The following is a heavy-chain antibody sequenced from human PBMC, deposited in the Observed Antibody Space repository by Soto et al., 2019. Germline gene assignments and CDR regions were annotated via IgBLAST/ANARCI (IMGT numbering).Heavy chain of an antibody. CDR1: GFTFTSYG. CDR3: VSDRRYGHASVPYS. J-gene: IGHJ4*02. Sequence: QAHLVESGGGVVQPGRSLRLSCAASGFTFTSYGMHWVRQAPGTRLEWVAVISYDGGLQHYADSVKGRFTISRDNSKNMVLLQRNSLRAEDTAVYYCVSDRRYGHASVPYSWGQGTLVSVSS. V-gene: IGHV3-30*03. D-gene: IGHD5-18*01. CDR2: ISYDGGLQ.